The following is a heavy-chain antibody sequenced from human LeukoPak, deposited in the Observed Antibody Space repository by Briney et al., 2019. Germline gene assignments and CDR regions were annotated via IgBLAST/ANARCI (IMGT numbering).Heavy chain of an antibody. J-gene: IGHJ3*02. CDR3: TTGESGIVTTIRIEPDAFDI. CDR2: IKSKIDGGTT. D-gene: IGHD5-12*01. Sequence: GGSLRLSCAASGFTFSSAWMSWVRQVAGKGLEWVGRIKSKIDGGTTDYAAPVKGRFTISRDDSKNTLYMQMNSLKTEDTAVYYCTTGESGIVTTIRIEPDAFDIWGQGTMVTVSS. CDR1: GFTFSSAW. V-gene: IGHV3-15*01.